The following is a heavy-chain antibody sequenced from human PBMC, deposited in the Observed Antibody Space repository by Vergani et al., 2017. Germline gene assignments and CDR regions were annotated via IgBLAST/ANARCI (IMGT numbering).Heavy chain of an antibody. CDR2: INPNSGGT. Sequence: QVQLVQSGAEVKKPGASVKVSCKASGYTFTGYYMHWVRQAPGQGLEWMGWINPNSGGTNYAQKFQGRVTMTRDTSISTAYMELSRLKASDTAMYYCARQGPLVGAPGGVDYWGQGTLVTVSS. J-gene: IGHJ4*02. D-gene: IGHD1-26*01. CDR3: ARQGPLVGAPGGVDY. CDR1: GYTFTGYY. V-gene: IGHV1-2*02.